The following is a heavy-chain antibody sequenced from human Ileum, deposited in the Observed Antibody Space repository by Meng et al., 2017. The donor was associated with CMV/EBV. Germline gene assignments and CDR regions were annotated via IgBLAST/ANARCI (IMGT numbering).Heavy chain of an antibody. Sequence: VQPQESGLGLVTPSGTLSLTCTVSGPSLNDHYWSWIRQPAGKGLECIGRIFATGTTNYNPSLQSRVTRSVYTSKNQFSLKLTSVTAADTAVYFCARDRFDPWGQGALVTVSS. CDR2: IFATGTT. J-gene: IGHJ5*02. CDR3: ARDRFDP. CDR1: GPSLNDHY. V-gene: IGHV4-4*07.